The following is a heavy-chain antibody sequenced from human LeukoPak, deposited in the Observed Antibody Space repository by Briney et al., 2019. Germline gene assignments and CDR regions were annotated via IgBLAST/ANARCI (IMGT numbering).Heavy chain of an antibody. D-gene: IGHD2-2*02. CDR1: GFTFSSYS. J-gene: IGHJ3*02. CDR3: AKGIVVVPAAIPWRRRGDAFDI. V-gene: IGHV3-23*01. Sequence: GGSLRLSCAASGFTFSSYSMNWVRQAPGKGLEWVSAISGSGGSTYYADSVKGRFTISRDNSKNTLYLQMNSLRAEDTAVYYCAKGIVVVPAAIPWRRRGDAFDIWGQGTMVTVSS. CDR2: ISGSGGST.